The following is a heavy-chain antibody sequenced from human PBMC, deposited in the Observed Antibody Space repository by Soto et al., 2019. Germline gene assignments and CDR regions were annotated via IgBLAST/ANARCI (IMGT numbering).Heavy chain of an antibody. D-gene: IGHD6-13*01. V-gene: IGHV4-39*01. J-gene: IGHJ4*02. CDR2: IYYSGST. CDR1: GGSISSSSYY. CDR3: ARLGIAAAADY. Sequence: SETLSLTCTVSGGSISSSSYYWGWIRQPPGKGLEWIGSIYYSGSTYYNPSLKSRVTISVDTSKNQFSLKLSSVTAADTAVYYCARLGIAAAADYWGQGTLVTVSS.